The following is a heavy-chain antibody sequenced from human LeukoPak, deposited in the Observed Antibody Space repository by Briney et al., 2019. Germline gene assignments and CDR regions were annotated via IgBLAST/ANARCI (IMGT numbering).Heavy chain of an antibody. J-gene: IGHJ3*02. CDR2: IGSSGGDT. CDR3: ARDWARCGAGCYSRADAFDI. Sequence: GGSLRLSCAASGFTFRNYAMTWVRQAPGKGLEWVSAIGSSGGDTFYANSVKGRFTISRDNSKNTLYLQMNSLEVEDTAIYYCARDWARCGAGCYSRADAFDIWGQGTIVTVSS. CDR1: GFTFRNYA. D-gene: IGHD2-21*02. V-gene: IGHV3-23*01.